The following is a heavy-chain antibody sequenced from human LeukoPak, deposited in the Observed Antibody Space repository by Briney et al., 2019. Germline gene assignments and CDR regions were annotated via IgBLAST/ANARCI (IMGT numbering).Heavy chain of an antibody. CDR1: GGSLSSGSYS. CDR2: IYTTGGT. J-gene: IGHJ6*03. V-gene: IGHV4-61*02. CDR3: ARESNSYYYYMDV. Sequence: PSQTLSLTCTVSGGSLSSGSYSWRCIRQPPGKGLEWVGRIYTTGGTTSNPPLTSRVTISVDTSKNQFSLKLSSVTAADTAVYYCARESNSYYYYMDVWGKGTTVTVSS.